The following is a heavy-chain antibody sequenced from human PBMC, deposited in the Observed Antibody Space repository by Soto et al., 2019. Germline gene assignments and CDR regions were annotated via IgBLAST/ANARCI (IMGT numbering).Heavy chain of an antibody. CDR2: ISSSSSYI. V-gene: IGHV3-21*01. J-gene: IGHJ4*02. Sequence: GGSLRLSCAASGFTFIGYSMNWVRQAPGKGLEWVSSISSSSSYIYYADSVKGRVTISRDNAKNSLILQMNRLRAEDTAVYYCARGTADYYDSSGYFDCWGQGALVTVSS. CDR1: GFTFIGYS. CDR3: ARGTADYYDSSGYFDC. D-gene: IGHD3-22*01.